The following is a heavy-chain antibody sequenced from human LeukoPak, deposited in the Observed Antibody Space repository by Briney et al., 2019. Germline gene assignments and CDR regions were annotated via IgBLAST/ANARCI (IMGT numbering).Heavy chain of an antibody. D-gene: IGHD2-2*01. J-gene: IGHJ3*02. CDR3: AKNSAVPAAQYIDGFDI. V-gene: IGHV3-23*01. Sequence: GGSLTLSCPASGFTFSSYAMSWVRQAPGKGLEWVSPISGSGGSTYYPHSVKGRFTIPRDNSKNTLYLQMNSLRAEATAVYYCAKNSAVPAAQYIDGFDIWGQGTMVTVYS. CDR2: ISGSGGST. CDR1: GFTFSSYA.